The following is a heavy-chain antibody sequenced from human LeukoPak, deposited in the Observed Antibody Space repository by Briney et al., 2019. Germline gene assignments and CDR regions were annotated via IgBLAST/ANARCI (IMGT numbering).Heavy chain of an antibody. D-gene: IGHD3-22*01. J-gene: IGHJ4*02. Sequence: GRSLRLSCSASGFTFSSYAMHWVRQAPGKGLEFVSVISSNGGNTYYADSVKGRFTISRHNSKNTVHLQMSSLTAEDTAVYYCVKGPPRGSGYAFDYWGQGTLVTVSS. CDR2: ISSNGGNT. V-gene: IGHV3-64D*09. CDR1: GFTFSSYA. CDR3: VKGPPRGSGYAFDY.